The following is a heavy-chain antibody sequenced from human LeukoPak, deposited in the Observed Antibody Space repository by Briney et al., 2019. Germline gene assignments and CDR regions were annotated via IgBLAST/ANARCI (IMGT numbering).Heavy chain of an antibody. D-gene: IGHD6-13*01. CDR1: GYTFTSYG. CDR2: MSAYNGNT. Sequence: GASVKVSCKASGYTFTSYGISWVRQAPGQGLEWMGWMSAYNGNTNYAQKLQGRVTMTTDTSTSTAYMELRSLRSDDTAVYYCAREPRTYSSSWYEFDYWGQGTLVTVSS. V-gene: IGHV1-18*01. J-gene: IGHJ4*02. CDR3: AREPRTYSSSWYEFDY.